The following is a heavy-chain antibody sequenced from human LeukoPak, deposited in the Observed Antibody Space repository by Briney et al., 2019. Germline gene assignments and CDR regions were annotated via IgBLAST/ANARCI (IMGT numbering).Heavy chain of an antibody. CDR2: ISYDGSNK. CDR3: AKDESILRSIGYFDY. CDR1: GFTFSSYA. Sequence: GRSLRLSCAASGFTFSSYAMHWVRQAPGKGLEWVAVISYDGSNKYYADSVKGRFTISRDNSKNTLYLQMNSLRAEDTAVYYCAKDESILRSIGYFDYWGQGTLVTVSS. D-gene: IGHD3-9*01. V-gene: IGHV3-30*04. J-gene: IGHJ4*02.